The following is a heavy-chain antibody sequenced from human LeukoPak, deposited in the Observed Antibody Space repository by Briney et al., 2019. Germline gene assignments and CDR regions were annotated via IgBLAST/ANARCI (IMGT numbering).Heavy chain of an antibody. D-gene: IGHD5-12*01. Sequence: GRSLRLSCAASGFAFSNYGMHWVRQAPGKGLEWVAVISYDGSNKYYADSVKGRFTISRDNSKNTLYLQMNSLRAEDTAVYYCAKAEISDYEYIDYWGQGTLVTVSS. CDR2: ISYDGSNK. J-gene: IGHJ4*02. CDR1: GFAFSNYG. V-gene: IGHV3-30*18. CDR3: AKAEISDYEYIDY.